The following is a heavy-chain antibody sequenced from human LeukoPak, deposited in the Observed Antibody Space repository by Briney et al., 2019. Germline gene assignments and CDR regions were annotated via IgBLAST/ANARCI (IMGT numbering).Heavy chain of an antibody. D-gene: IGHD7-27*01. CDR2: IDRDGSRI. CDR3: ARASLGWFDP. J-gene: IGHJ5*02. Sequence: GGSLRLSCAVSGFTFSSYWMHWVRQAPGKGLVWVSRIDRDGSRINYADSVKGRFTISRDNARNSMYLQMSSLRAEDTAVYFCARASLGWFDPWGQGTLVTVSS. CDR1: GFTFSSYW. V-gene: IGHV3-74*01.